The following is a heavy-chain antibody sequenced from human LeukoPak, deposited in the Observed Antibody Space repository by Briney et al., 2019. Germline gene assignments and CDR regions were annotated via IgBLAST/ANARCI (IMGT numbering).Heavy chain of an antibody. D-gene: IGHD3-22*01. V-gene: IGHV3-30*02. CDR3: AKNQYYDSSGYYSPLFDY. CDR2: IRYDGSNK. J-gene: IGHJ4*02. CDR1: GFTFSSYG. Sequence: PGGSLRLSCAASGFTFSSYGMHWVRQAPGKGLEWVAFIRYDGSNKYYADSVKGRFTISRDNSKNTLYLQMNSLRAEDTAVYYCAKNQYYDSSGYYSPLFDYWGQGTLVTVSS.